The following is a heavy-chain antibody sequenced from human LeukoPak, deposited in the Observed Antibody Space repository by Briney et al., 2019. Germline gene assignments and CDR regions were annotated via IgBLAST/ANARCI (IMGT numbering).Heavy chain of an antibody. CDR2: INHSGST. CDR1: GGSFSGYY. Sequence: SGTLSLTCAVYGGSFSGYYWSWIRQPPGKGLEWIGEINHSGSTNYNPSLKSRVTISVDTSKNQFSLKLSSVTAADTAVYYCAREAARGSSSGGTDYWGQGTLVTVSS. J-gene: IGHJ4*02. V-gene: IGHV4-34*01. CDR3: AREAARGSSSGGTDY. D-gene: IGHD6-6*01.